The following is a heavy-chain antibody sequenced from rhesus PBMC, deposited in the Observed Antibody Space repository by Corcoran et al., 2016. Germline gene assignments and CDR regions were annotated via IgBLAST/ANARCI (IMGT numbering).Heavy chain of an antibody. CDR1: GYSISSGYY. Sequence: QVQLQESGPGLVKPSETLSLTCAVSGYSISSGYYWGWIRQPPGKGLEYIVYISGSSGSTYYNPSLKSRVTISKDTSKNQFSLKLSSVTAADTAVYYCARRRQLASFDYWGQGVLVTVSS. V-gene: IGHV4-99*01. CDR3: ARRRQLASFDY. D-gene: IGHD6-25*01. CDR2: ISGSSGST. J-gene: IGHJ4*01.